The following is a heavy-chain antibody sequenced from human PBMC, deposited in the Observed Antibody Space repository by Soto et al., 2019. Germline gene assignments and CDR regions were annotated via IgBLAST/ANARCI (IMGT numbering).Heavy chain of an antibody. J-gene: IGHJ6*03. CDR2: ISAYNGKT. Sequence: QVQLVQSGAEVKKPGASVKVSCKASGYTFTSYGISWVRQAPGQGLEWMGWISAYNGKTNYAQKLQGRVTMTRDTSTSTAYMELRRLRADDTAVYDWARDGGVFVVPAAMVSYYYYYYMDVWGKGTTVTVSS. D-gene: IGHD2-2*01. V-gene: IGHV1-18*01. CDR3: ARDGGVFVVPAAMVSYYYYYYMDV. CDR1: GYTFTSYG.